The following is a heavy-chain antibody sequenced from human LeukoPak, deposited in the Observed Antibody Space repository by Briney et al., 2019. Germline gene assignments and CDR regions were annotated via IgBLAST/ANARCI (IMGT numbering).Heavy chain of an antibody. D-gene: IGHD2-15*01. CDR3: TRAKPPYCRGGSCRTPGAFDI. CDR1: GFTFSSYE. J-gene: IGHJ3*02. V-gene: IGHV3-48*03. CDR2: ISSDGNTI. Sequence: GGSLRLSCAASGFTFSSYEMNWVRQAPGKGLEWVSYISSDGNTIYYADSVKGRFTISRDNAKNSLYLHMNSLRAEDTAVYYCTRAKPPYCRGGSCRTPGAFDIWGQGTVVTVSS.